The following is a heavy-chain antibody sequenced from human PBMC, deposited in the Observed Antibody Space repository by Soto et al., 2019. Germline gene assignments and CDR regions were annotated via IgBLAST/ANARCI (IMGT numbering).Heavy chain of an antibody. D-gene: IGHD2-2*01. J-gene: IGHJ3*02. CDR2: INPSGGST. CDR3: ARGTYCSSTSCSHAFDI. Sequence: QVQLVQSGAEVKKPGASVKVSCKASGYTFTSYYMHWVRQAPGQGLEWMGIINPSGGSTSYAQKCQGRVTMTRDTSTSTVYMELSSLRSEDTAVYYCARGTYCSSTSCSHAFDIWGQGTMVTVSS. V-gene: IGHV1-46*01. CDR1: GYTFTSYY.